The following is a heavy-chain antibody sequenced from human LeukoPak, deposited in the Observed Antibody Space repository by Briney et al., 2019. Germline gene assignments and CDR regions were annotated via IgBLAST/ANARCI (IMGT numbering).Heavy chain of an antibody. D-gene: IGHD1-26*01. V-gene: IGHV4-61*01. CDR3: ASRKSGSYFPSIDY. J-gene: IGHJ4*02. CDR1: GGSVSSGSYY. CDR2: IYYSGST. Sequence: SETLSLTCTVSGGSVSSGSYYWSWIRQPPGEGLEWIGYIYYSGSTNYNPSLKSRVTISVDTSKNQFSLKLSSVTAADTAVYYCASRKSGSYFPSIDYWGQGTLVTVSS.